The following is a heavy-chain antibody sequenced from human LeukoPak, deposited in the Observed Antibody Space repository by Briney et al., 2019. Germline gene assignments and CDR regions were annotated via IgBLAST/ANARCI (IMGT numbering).Heavy chain of an antibody. V-gene: IGHV4-34*01. CDR3: ARARPRYCSSTSCYVHYYYGMDV. Sequence: SETLSLTCAVYGGSFSGYYWSWIRQPPGKGLEWIGEINHSGGTNYNPSLKSRVTISVDTSKNQFSLKLSSVTAADTAVYYCARARPRYCSSTSCYVHYYYGMDVWGQGTTVTVSS. J-gene: IGHJ6*02. D-gene: IGHD2-2*01. CDR2: INHSGGT. CDR1: GGSFSGYY.